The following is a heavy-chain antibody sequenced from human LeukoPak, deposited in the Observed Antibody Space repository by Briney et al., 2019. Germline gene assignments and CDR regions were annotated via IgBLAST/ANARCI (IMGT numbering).Heavy chain of an antibody. J-gene: IGHJ5*02. D-gene: IGHD6-13*01. CDR2: ISGSGGST. Sequence: GGSLRLSCAASGFTFSSYAMSWVRQAPGKGLEWVSGISGSGGSTYHADSVKGRFTISRDNSKNTLYLQMNSLRAEDTAVYYCAKSGYSSSWSNAAVYNWFDPWGQGTLVTVSS. CDR1: GFTFSSYA. CDR3: AKSGYSSSWSNAAVYNWFDP. V-gene: IGHV3-23*01.